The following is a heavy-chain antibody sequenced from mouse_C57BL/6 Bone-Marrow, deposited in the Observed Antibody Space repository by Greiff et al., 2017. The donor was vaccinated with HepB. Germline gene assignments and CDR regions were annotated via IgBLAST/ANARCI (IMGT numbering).Heavy chain of an antibody. CDR2: IRNKANNHAT. V-gene: IGHV6-6*01. CDR1: GFTFSDAW. Sequence: EVKLVESGGGLVQPGGSMKLSCAASGFTFSDAWMDWVRQSPEKGLEWVAEIRNKANNHATYYAESVKGRFTISRDDSKSSVYLQMNSLRAEDTGTYYCTYCVYSNDEGGMDYWGQGTSVTVSS. CDR3: TYCVYSNDEGGMDY. J-gene: IGHJ4*01. D-gene: IGHD2-12*01.